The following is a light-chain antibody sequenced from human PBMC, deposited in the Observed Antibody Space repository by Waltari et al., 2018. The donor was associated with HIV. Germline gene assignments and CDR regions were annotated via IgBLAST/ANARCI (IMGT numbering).Light chain of an antibody. Sequence: EIVMTQSPVSVSVSPGEKATLSCRASQSVSSNLAWYQQKPGQAPRLVISGASTRATGIPARFGGSGSGTEFTLTISSLQSEDFAVYFCQQYADWPFTFGQGTRLEIK. CDR1: QSVSSN. CDR3: QQYADWPFT. V-gene: IGKV3-15*01. CDR2: GAS. J-gene: IGKJ5*01.